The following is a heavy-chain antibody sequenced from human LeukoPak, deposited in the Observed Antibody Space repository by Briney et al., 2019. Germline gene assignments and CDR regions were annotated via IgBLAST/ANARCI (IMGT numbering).Heavy chain of an antibody. CDR3: VRDPVALDY. J-gene: IGHJ4*02. V-gene: IGHV3-48*02. CDR2: IRRSGNPI. CDR1: GFTFSSYG. Sequence: GGSLRLSCAASGFTFSSYGMNWVRQAPGKGLEWVAYIRRSGNPIYYADSVKGRFTISRDNAKNSLYLQMNSLRDEDTAVYYCVRDPVALDYWGPGTPVTVSS.